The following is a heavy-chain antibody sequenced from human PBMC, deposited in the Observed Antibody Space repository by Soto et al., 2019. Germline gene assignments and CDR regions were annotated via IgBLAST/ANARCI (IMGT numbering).Heavy chain of an antibody. CDR1: GYTLTSYY. Sequence: ASVKVSCKASGYTLTSYYLHWVRQAPGQGPEWMGIINPSGGITNDAQKFQDRVTMTSDTSTSTVYMELSSLRSEDTAVYYCAKCLLRGRLTYDSSGYYNYYYYYGMDVWGQGTTVTVSS. J-gene: IGHJ6*02. CDR3: AKCLLRGRLTYDSSGYYNYYYYYGMDV. D-gene: IGHD3-22*01. V-gene: IGHV1-46*01. CDR2: INPSGGIT.